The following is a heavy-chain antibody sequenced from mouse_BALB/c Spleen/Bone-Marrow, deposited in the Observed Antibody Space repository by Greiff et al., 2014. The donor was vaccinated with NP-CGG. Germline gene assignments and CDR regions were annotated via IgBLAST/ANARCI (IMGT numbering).Heavy chain of an antibody. CDR2: INVNGDTT. CDR3: ARGYDYSSWFAY. D-gene: IGHD2-4*01. V-gene: IGHV5-6-3*01. Sequence: EVKLEESGGGLVQPGGSLKLSCAASGFTFSNYGMSWVRQTPDKRLEMIATINVNGDTTYHPDSVKGRFTISRDNVKNTLYLQMSSLKSEGTAMYYCARGYDYSSWFAYWGQGTLVTVSA. J-gene: IGHJ3*01. CDR1: GFTFSNYG.